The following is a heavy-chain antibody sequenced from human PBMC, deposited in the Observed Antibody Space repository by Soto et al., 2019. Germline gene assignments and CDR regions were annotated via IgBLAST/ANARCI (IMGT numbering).Heavy chain of an antibody. D-gene: IGHD5-18*01. J-gene: IGHJ4*02. CDR1: GGTFSSYA. CDR3: ARVDTAMVSRPDY. Sequence: SVRVSCKASGGTFSSYAISWVRQAPGQGLEWMGGIIPIFGTANYAQKFQGRVTITADKSTSTAYMELSSLRSEDTAVYYCARVDTAMVSRPDYWGKGTLVIV. V-gene: IGHV1-69*06. CDR2: IIPIFGTA.